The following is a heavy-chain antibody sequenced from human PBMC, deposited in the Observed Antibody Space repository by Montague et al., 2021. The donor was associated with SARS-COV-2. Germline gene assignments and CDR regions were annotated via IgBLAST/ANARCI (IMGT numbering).Heavy chain of an antibody. J-gene: IGHJ4*02. V-gene: IGHV4-39*07. CDR3: ARVISRQDNIVVVGLYYFDY. CDR1: GGSISSSSYY. Sequence: SETLSLTCTVSGGSISSSSYYWGWIRQPPAKGLEWIGSIYYSGSTNYNPSLKSRVTISVDTSKNQFSLKLSSVTAADTAVYYCARVISRQDNIVVVGLYYFDYWGQGTLVTVSS. CDR2: IYYSGST. D-gene: IGHD2-15*01.